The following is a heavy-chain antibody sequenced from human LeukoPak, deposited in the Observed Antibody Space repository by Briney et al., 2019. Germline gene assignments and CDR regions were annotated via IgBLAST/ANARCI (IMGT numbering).Heavy chain of an antibody. V-gene: IGHV3-23*01. CDR2: ISVGSDSI. J-gene: IGHJ4*02. CDR1: GFTFSSYA. CDR3: GTHGSGNFGPWRY. Sequence: GGSLRLSRAASGFTFSSYAMSWVRQAPGKGLEWVSAISVGSDSIYYTDSVKGRFTISRDNSGSTLYLHMNSLRAEDTAIYYCGTHGSGNFGPWRYWGQGTPGHRLL. D-gene: IGHD3-10*01.